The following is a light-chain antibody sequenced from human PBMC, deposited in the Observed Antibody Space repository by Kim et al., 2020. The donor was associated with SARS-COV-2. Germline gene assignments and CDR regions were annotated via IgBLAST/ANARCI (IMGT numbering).Light chain of an antibody. J-gene: IGLJ2*01. CDR2: GKN. CDR1: SLRRYY. V-gene: IGLV3-19*01. Sequence: SSELTQDPAVSVALGQTVRITCQGDSLRRYYASWYQQKPGQAPVLVIYGKNNRPSGIPDRSSGSSSGNTASLTITGAQAEEEADYYCKSRDSSGKVVFGG. CDR3: KSRDSSGKVV.